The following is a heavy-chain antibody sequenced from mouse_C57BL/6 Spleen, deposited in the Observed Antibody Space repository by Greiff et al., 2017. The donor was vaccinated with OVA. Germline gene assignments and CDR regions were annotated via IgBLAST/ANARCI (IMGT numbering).Heavy chain of an antibody. D-gene: IGHD1-1*01. V-gene: IGHV2-5*01. CDR1: GFSLTSYG. CDR2: IWRGGST. J-gene: IGHJ1*03. Sequence: QVQLQQSGPGLVQPSQSLSITCTVSGFSLTSYGVHWVRQSPGTGLEWLGVIWRGGSTDYNAAFMSRLSITKDNSKSQVFFKMNSLQADDTAIYYCAKNRVYYGSSEEGYFDVWGTGTTVTVSS. CDR3: AKNRVYYGSSEEGYFDV.